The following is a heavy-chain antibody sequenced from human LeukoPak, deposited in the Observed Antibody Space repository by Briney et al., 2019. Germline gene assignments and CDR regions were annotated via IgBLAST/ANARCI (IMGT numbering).Heavy chain of an antibody. CDR2: MNPNSGNT. J-gene: IGHJ6*03. Sequence: GASVKVSCKASGYTFTSYDVNWVRQATGQGLEWVGWMNPNSGNTGYAQKFQGRVTMTRNISKNTAYMELSSLRSEDTAVYYCARAPIWGGWISYYYLDVWGKGTTVTISS. D-gene: IGHD3-16*01. CDR3: ARAPIWGGWISYYYLDV. CDR1: GYTFTSYD. V-gene: IGHV1-8*01.